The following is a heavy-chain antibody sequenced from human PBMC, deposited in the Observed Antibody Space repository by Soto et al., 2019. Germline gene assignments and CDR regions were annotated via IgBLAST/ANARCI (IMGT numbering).Heavy chain of an antibody. CDR2: IYPGDSDT. CDR3: ASPIVVVVASYDAFDI. J-gene: IGHJ3*02. Sequence: GESLKISCKGSGYSFTSYWIGWVRQMPGKGLEWMGIIYPGDSDTRYSPSFQGQVTISADKSISTAYLQWSSLKASDTAMYYCASPIVVVVASYDAFDIWGQGKMVTVSS. CDR1: GYSFTSYW. D-gene: IGHD2-15*01. V-gene: IGHV5-51*01.